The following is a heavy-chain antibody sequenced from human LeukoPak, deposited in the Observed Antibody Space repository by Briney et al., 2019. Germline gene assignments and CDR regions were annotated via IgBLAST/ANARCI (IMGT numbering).Heavy chain of an antibody. Sequence: TGGSLRLSCAASGFIFKNFGMYWVRQAPGKGLEWVAFIRYDGSRTYYTDSVKGRFTISRDNSKNTLYLQMNSLRAEDTAVYYCARDRTADYWGQGTLVTVSS. CDR2: IRYDGSRT. V-gene: IGHV3-30*02. CDR1: GFIFKNFG. J-gene: IGHJ4*02. D-gene: IGHD4-17*01. CDR3: ARDRTADY.